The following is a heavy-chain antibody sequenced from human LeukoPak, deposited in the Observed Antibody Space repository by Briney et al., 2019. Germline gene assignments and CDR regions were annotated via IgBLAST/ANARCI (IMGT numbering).Heavy chain of an antibody. CDR3: AKDPFLSAAGRGIDY. CDR2: IRGSGDIT. V-gene: IGHV3-23*01. J-gene: IGHJ4*02. Sequence: GGSLRLSCAASGFTFSTYAMSWVRQAPGKGLEWVSAIRGSGDITDYADPVKGRFTISRDNSKNTLYLQMNSLRAEDTAVYYCAKDPFLSAAGRGIDYWGQGTLVTVSS. CDR1: GFTFSTYA. D-gene: IGHD6-13*01.